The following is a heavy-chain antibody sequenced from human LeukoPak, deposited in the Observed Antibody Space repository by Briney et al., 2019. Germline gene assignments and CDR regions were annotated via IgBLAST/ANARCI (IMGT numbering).Heavy chain of an antibody. J-gene: IGHJ6*02. CDR1: GFTFSSYA. CDR2: ISYDGSNK. D-gene: IGHD2-15*01. Sequence: PGRSLRLSCAASGFTFSSYAMHWVRQAPGKGLEWVAVISYDGSNKYYADSVKGRFTISRDNSKNTLYLQMNSLRAEDTAVYYCARDFSIVVVVAATLDDYYYGMDVWGQGTTVTVSS. CDR3: ARDFSIVVVVAATLDDYYYGMDV. V-gene: IGHV3-30-3*01.